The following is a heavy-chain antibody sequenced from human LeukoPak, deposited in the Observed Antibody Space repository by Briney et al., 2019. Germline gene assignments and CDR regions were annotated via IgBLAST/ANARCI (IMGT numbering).Heavy chain of an antibody. J-gene: IGHJ5*02. CDR2: IKQDGSEK. Sequence: GGSLRLSCAASGFTFSSYWMIWVRQAPGKGLEWVANIKQDGSEKYHVDSVKGRFTISRDNAKNSLYLQMNSLRAEDTAVYYSAKGGSYSDWLDPWGQETLVTVSS. CDR3: AKGGSYSDWLDP. D-gene: IGHD1-26*01. CDR1: GFTFSSYW. V-gene: IGHV3-7*04.